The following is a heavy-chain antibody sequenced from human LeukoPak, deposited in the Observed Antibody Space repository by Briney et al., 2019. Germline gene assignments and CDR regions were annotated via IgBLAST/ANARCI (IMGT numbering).Heavy chain of an antibody. V-gene: IGHV3-21*01. D-gene: IGHD2-21*01. J-gene: IGHJ2*01. Sequence: PGGSMRLSCAASGFTFSTFDMNWVSQAPGKGLEWVSSIRSSSSYIYYADSVKGRFTISRDNAKNSLYLQMNSLRVEDTAVYYCARSGGEGGWYFDLWGRGTRVTVSS. CDR2: IRSSSSYI. CDR1: GFTFSTFD. CDR3: ARSGGEGGWYFDL.